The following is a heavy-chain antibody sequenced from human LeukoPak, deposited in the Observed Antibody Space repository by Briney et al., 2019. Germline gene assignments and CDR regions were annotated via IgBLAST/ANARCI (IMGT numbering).Heavy chain of an antibody. V-gene: IGHV4-31*11. CDR1: GDSISSGGYY. CDR2: IYYRGST. J-gene: IGHJ4*02. CDR3: ASGGSFLANYVY. D-gene: IGHD2-15*01. Sequence: SETLSLTCAVSGDSISSGGYYWSWIRQHPGKGLEWVGYIYYRGSTFYNPALKSRVTISLDQSNNQFSLKLTSETAADTAVYYCASGGSFLANYVYWGQGTLVTVSS.